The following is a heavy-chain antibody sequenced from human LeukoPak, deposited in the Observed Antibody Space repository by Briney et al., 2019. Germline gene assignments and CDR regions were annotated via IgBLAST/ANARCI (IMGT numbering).Heavy chain of an antibody. D-gene: IGHD1-7*01. CDR3: ARGTILRYFDL. J-gene: IGHJ2*01. CDR2: IYHSGST. CDR1: GGSVSSGGYY. Sequence: SQTLSLTCTVSGGSVSSGGYYWSWIRQPPGKGLEWIGYIYHSGSTYYNPSLKSRVTISVDRSKNQFSLKLSSVTAADTAVYNCARGTILRYFDLWGRGTLVTVSS. V-gene: IGHV4-30-2*01.